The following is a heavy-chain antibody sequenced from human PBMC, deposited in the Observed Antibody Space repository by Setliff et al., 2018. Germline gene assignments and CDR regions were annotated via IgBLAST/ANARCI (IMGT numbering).Heavy chain of an antibody. CDR3: ARRWNFGPYGSGIHDGFDM. J-gene: IGHJ3*02. CDR2: INHYGST. D-gene: IGHD3-10*01. CDR1: GDSVSPYY. Sequence: SETLSLTCTVSGDSVSPYYWSWICQPPGKGLEWIGEINHYGSTKYKSSLKSRVTISVDTSKNQFSLKLNSVTAADTAVYYCARRWNFGPYGSGIHDGFDMWGQGTMVTVSS. V-gene: IGHV4-34*01.